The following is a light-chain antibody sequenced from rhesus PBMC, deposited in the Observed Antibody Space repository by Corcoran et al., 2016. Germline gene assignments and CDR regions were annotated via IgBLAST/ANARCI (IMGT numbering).Light chain of an antibody. J-gene: IGKJ1*01. CDR1: QDISSS. CDR2: DAS. CDR3: LRHDNYPWT. V-gene: IGKV1-28*03. Sequence: DIQMTQSPSSLSASVGDTVTITCRASQDISSSLNWFQQQTGTAPTLLLYDASSLQSGVPSRFSGIGSGTAFTLTISRLQPEDFATYYCLRHDNYPWTFGQGTKVEIK.